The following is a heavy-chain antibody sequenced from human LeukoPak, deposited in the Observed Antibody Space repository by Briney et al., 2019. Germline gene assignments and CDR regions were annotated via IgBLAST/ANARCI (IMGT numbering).Heavy chain of an antibody. J-gene: IGHJ4*02. V-gene: IGHV3-48*04. CDR2: ISSSSSTI. CDR1: GFTFSSYS. Sequence: GGSLRLSCAASGFTFSSYSMNWVRQAPGKGLEWVSYISSSSSTIYYADSVKGRFTISRDNAKNSLYLQMNSLRAEDTAVYYCAKVSSYYDSSGYHPYYFDYWGQGTLVTVSS. CDR3: AKVSSYYDSSGYHPYYFDY. D-gene: IGHD3-22*01.